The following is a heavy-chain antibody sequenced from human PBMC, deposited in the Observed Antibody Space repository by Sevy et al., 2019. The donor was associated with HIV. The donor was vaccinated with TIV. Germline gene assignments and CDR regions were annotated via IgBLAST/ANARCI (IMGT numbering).Heavy chain of an antibody. Sequence: SGPTLVNPTQTLTLTCTFSGFSLSTSGVGVGWIRHPPGKALELLALIYWDDDKRYSPSLKNRLTITKDTSKNQVVLTMTNMDPVDTATYYCAHRRDDTVVMVYGDFDYWGQGTLVTVSS. V-gene: IGHV2-5*02. CDR3: AHRRDDTVVMVYGDFDY. CDR1: GFSLSTSGVG. J-gene: IGHJ4*02. CDR2: IYWDDDK. D-gene: IGHD2-8*01.